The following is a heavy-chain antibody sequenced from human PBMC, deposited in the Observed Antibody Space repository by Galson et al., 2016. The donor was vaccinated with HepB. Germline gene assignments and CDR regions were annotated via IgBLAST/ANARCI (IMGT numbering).Heavy chain of an antibody. Sequence: QSGAEVKKPGASVKVSCRAAGYSFPRNGITWVRQAPGQGLEWMAWISEYNHKTNYAEKFQGRLTLATDTSTSTAYMALRSLKYEDTAVYYCARSDSPEYGSVDYWGQGTPVTVSS. CDR2: ISEYNHKT. J-gene: IGHJ4*02. CDR1: GYSFPRNG. CDR3: ARSDSPEYGSVDY. D-gene: IGHD3-10*01. V-gene: IGHV1-18*01.